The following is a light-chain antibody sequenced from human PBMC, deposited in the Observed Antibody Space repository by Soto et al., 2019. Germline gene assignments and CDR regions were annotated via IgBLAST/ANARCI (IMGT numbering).Light chain of an antibody. CDR2: DAS. Sequence: DIQLTQAPSTLSAAVGDSVTVTCRPGQHIRNLLAWYQQTPGKAPKPLIYDASTLKTGVPSRFSGSGSGSEFNFTITGLQPDDFATYFCQQYNTYSTFGQGTRLEIK. CDR3: QQYNTYST. CDR1: QHIRNL. J-gene: IGKJ5*01. V-gene: IGKV1-5*01.